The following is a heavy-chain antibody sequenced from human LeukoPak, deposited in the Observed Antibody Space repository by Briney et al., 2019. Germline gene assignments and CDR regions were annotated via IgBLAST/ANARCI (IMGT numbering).Heavy chain of an antibody. CDR2: IKRDGSST. Sequence: GGSLRLSCAASGFTFSNSWMHWVRQVPGKGLVWVSRIKRDGSSTNYADSVKGRFTISRDNAKNTLYLQMNSLRAEDTAVYYCARESPEGAAFDYWGRGTLVTVSS. D-gene: IGHD1-26*01. CDR1: GFTFSNSW. V-gene: IGHV3-74*01. CDR3: ARESPEGAAFDY. J-gene: IGHJ4*02.